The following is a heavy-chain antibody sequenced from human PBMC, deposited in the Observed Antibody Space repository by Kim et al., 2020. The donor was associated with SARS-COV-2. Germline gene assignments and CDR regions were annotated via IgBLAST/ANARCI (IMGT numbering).Heavy chain of an antibody. CDR1: GFTFSKYN. J-gene: IGHJ4*02. Sequence: GGSLRLSCAASGFTFSKYNMNWVRQAPGKGLEWVAGILYDGSNEYYADSVKGRFTLSRDNSKNTMFLQMNSLRTEDTAVYYCAAYGEHEGYWGQGTLVAVSS. CDR3: AAYGEHEGY. V-gene: IGHV3-30*04. D-gene: IGHD4-17*01. CDR2: ILYDGSNE.